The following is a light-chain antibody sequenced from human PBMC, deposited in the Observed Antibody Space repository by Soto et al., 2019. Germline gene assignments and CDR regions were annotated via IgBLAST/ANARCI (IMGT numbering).Light chain of an antibody. CDR2: AAS. J-gene: IGKJ1*01. CDR1: QGISSY. CDR3: QQYYSYPWT. Sequence: AIRMTQSPSSLSASTGDRVTITCRASQGISSYLAWYQQNPGKAPKLLISAASTLQSGVPSRFSGSGSWTDFTLTISCLQSEYFATSYCQQYYSYPWTFGQGTKVEIK. V-gene: IGKV1-8*01.